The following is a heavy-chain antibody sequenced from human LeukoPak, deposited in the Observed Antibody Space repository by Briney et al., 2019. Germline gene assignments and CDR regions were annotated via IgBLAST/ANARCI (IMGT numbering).Heavy chain of an antibody. CDR2: ISYDGSNK. CDR3: AISGRYMLTGYLSY. Sequence: GGSLRLSCAASGFTFCDYALHWVRQAPGQGLEWVAVISYDGSNKYYADSVKGRFTISRDNSKNTLYLQMNSLRAEDTAVYYCAISGRYMLTGYLSYWGQGTLVTVSS. CDR1: GFTFCDYA. J-gene: IGHJ4*02. V-gene: IGHV3-30-3*01. D-gene: IGHD3-9*01.